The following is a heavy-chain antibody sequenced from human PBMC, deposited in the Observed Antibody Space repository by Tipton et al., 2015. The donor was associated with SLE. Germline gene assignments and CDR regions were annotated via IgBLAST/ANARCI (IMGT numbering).Heavy chain of an antibody. J-gene: IGHJ4*02. CDR3: ARGQPGSYAIDY. D-gene: IGHD1-26*01. CDR2: INHSGST. CDR1: GDSISSGGYY. V-gene: IGHV4-61*08. Sequence: TLSLTCTVSGDSISSGGYYWSWIRQPPGKGLEWIGEINHSGSTNYNPSLKSRVTISVDTSKNQFSLKLSSVTAADTAVYYCARGQPGSYAIDYWGQGTLVTVSS.